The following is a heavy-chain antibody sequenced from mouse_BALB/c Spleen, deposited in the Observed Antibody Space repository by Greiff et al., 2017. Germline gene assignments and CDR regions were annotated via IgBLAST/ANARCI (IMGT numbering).Heavy chain of an antibody. J-gene: IGHJ4*01. D-gene: IGHD6-1*01. Sequence: DVHLVESGPGLVKPSQSLSLTCSVTGYSITSGYYWNWIRQFPGNKLEWMGYISYDGSNNYNPSLKNRISITRDTSKNQFFLKLNSVTTEDTATYYCAKEASSFYAMDYWGQGTSVTVSS. CDR1: GYSITSGYY. CDR3: AKEASSFYAMDY. V-gene: IGHV3-6*02. CDR2: ISYDGSN.